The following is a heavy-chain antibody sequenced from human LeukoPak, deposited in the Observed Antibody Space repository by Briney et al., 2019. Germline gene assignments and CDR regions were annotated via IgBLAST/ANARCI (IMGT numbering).Heavy chain of an antibody. Sequence: ASVKVSCKASGYTFTSYGISWVRQAPGQGLEWMGWISAYNGNTNYAQKLQGRVTMTTDTSTSTAYMELRSLRSDDTAVYYCARVSYYGSGSPPGDYWGQGTLVTVSS. V-gene: IGHV1-18*01. CDR2: ISAYNGNT. J-gene: IGHJ4*02. CDR3: ARVSYYGSGSPPGDY. D-gene: IGHD3-10*01. CDR1: GYTFTSYG.